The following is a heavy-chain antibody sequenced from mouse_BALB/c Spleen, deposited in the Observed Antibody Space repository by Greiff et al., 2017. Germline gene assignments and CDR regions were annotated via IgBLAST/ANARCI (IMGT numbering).Heavy chain of an antibody. D-gene: IGHD2-4*01. CDR1: GFTFSSYA. CDR2: ISSGGST. CDR3: ARGEDDYDSWFAY. J-gene: IGHJ3*01. Sequence: EVNLVESGGGLVKPGGSLKLSCAASGFTFSSYAMSWVRQTPEKRLEWVASISSGGSTYYPDSVKGRFTISRDNARNILYLQMSSLRSEDTAMYYCARGEDDYDSWFAYWGQGTLVTVSA. V-gene: IGHV5-6-5*01.